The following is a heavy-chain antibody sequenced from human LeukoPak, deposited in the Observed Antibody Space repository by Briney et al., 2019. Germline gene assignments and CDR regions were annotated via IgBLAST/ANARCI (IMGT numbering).Heavy chain of an antibody. Sequence: SETLSLTCAVYGGSFSGYYWSWIRQPPGKGLEWIGEINHSGSTNYNPSLKSRVTISVDTSKNQFSLKLSSVTAADTVVYYCARTPYYYYYGMDVWGQGTTVTVSS. CDR3: ARTPYYYYYGMDV. CDR1: GGSFSGYY. CDR2: INHSGST. V-gene: IGHV4-34*01. J-gene: IGHJ6*02.